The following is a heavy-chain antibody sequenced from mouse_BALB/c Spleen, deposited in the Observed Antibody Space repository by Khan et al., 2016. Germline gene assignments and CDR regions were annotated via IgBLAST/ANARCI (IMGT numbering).Heavy chain of an antibody. CDR3: ARGGDSPYFEY. CDR2: ILPGSGST. D-gene: IGHD2-12*01. V-gene: IGHV1-9*01. CDR1: GYTFSSNW. J-gene: IGHJ2*01. Sequence: QVQLQQSGAELMKPGASVKISCKATGYTFSSNWIEWVKQRPGHGLKWIGEILPGSGSTKYNNKFKGKATVTAETSSNTAYKQLSSLTSADSAVYFCARGGDSPYFEYWGQGTTLTVSS.